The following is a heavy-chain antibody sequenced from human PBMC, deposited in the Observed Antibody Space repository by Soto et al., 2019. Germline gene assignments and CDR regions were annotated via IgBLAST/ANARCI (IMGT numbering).Heavy chain of an antibody. V-gene: IGHV4-39*01. J-gene: IGHJ6*02. Sequence: SETLSLTCTVSGGSISSSSYYWGWIRQPPGKGLEWIGSIYYSGSTSYNPSLKSRVTISVDTAKNQFSLKLSSVTAADTAVYYCATSTRRPERSYYYYGMDVWGQGTTVTVSS. CDR1: GGSISSSSYY. CDR3: ATSTRRPERSYYYYGMDV. D-gene: IGHD1-1*01. CDR2: IYYSGST.